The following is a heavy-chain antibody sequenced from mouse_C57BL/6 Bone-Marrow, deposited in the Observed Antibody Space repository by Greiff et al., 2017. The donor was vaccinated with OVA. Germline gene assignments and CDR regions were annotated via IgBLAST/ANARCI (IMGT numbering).Heavy chain of an antibody. CDR3: VSLYYDYDDGFAY. CDR2: IRSKSNNYAT. J-gene: IGHJ3*01. Sequence: EVKLVESGGGLVQPKGSLKLSCAASGFSFNTYAMNWVRQAPGKGLEWVARIRSKSNNYATYYADSVKDRFTISRDDSESMLYLQMNNLKTEDTAMYYCVSLYYDYDDGFAYWGQGTLVTVSA. D-gene: IGHD2-4*01. V-gene: IGHV10-1*01. CDR1: GFSFNTYA.